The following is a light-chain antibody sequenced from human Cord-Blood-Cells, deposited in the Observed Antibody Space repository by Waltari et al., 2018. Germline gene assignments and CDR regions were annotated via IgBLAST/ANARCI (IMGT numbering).Light chain of an antibody. J-gene: IGKJ4*01. CDR2: WAS. CDR1: QSVLYSSNNKNY. V-gene: IGKV4-1*01. Sequence: DIVMTQSPDSMAVSLGERANIKCKSSQSVLYSSNNKNYLAWYQQKPGQPPKLLIYWASTRESGVPDRFSGSGSGTDFTLTISSLQAEDVAFYYCQQYYSTPLTFGGGTKVEIK. CDR3: QQYYSTPLT.